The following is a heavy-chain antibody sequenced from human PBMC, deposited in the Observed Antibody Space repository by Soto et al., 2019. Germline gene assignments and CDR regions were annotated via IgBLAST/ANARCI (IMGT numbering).Heavy chain of an antibody. D-gene: IGHD4-17*01. CDR1: GGSISSYY. J-gene: IGHJ4*02. CDR2: IYYSGST. Sequence: QVQLQESGPGLVKPSETLSLTCTVSGGSISSYYWSWIRQPPGKGLEWIGYIYYSGSTNYNPSLKSRVTISVDTSKNQFSLKLSSVTAAYTAVYYCARRTVTTTLTYFDYWGQGTLVTVSS. CDR3: ARRTVTTTLTYFDY. V-gene: IGHV4-59*01.